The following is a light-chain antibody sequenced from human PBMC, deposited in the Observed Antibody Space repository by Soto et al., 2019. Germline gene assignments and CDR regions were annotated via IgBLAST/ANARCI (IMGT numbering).Light chain of an antibody. CDR1: SSDVGGYNY. CDR2: GVS. J-gene: IGLJ1*01. V-gene: IGLV2-11*01. CDR3: CSYAGSFTDV. Sequence: QSVLTQPRSVSGSPGQSVTISCTGTSSDVGGYNYVSWYQQHPGKAPKLIIYGVSQRPSGVPDRFSGSKSGNTASLTISGLQAEDEADYYCCSYAGSFTDVFVTGNKVTVL.